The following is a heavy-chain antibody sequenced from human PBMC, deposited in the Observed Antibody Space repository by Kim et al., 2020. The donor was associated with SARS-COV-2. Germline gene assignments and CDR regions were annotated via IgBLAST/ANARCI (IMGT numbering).Heavy chain of an antibody. Sequence: YADSMKGRCTITRDNAKNSLYLQMNSLRAEDTAVYYCARVPAAYNYGMDVWGQGTTVTVSS. CDR3: ARVPAAYNYGMDV. D-gene: IGHD3-16*01. V-gene: IGHV3-21*01. J-gene: IGHJ6*02.